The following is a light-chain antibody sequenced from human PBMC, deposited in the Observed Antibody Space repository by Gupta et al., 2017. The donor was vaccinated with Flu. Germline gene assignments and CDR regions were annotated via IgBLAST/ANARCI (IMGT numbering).Light chain of an antibody. J-gene: IGKJ4*01. CDR2: DAS. CDR1: QSVSSSY. CDR3: QQDGSSPLT. Sequence: EIVLTQSPGTLSLSPGERAILSCRASQSVSSSYLAWYQQKPGQAPRLLIYDASSRATSIPDRFSGSGSGTDFTLTISRLEPEDFAVYYCQQDGSSPLTFGGGTKVEIK. V-gene: IGKV3-20*01.